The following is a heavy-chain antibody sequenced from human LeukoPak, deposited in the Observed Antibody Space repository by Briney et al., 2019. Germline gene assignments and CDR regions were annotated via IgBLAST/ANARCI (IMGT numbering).Heavy chain of an antibody. V-gene: IGHV4-34*01. J-gene: IGHJ4*02. Sequence: PSETLSLTFAVYGGSYSGYHWSWLRQPPGKGLEWIGEINHSGSTNYNPSLKSRVTISVDTSKNQFSLKLSSVTAADTAVYYCARGINGAAAGFPDYWGQGTLVTVSS. CDR1: GGSYSGYH. CDR2: INHSGST. D-gene: IGHD6-13*01. CDR3: ARGINGAAAGFPDY.